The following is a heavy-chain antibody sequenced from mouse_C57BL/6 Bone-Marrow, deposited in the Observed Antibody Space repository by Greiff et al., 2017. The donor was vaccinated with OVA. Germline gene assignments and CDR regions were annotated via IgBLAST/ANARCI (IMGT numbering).Heavy chain of an antibody. CDR1: GYTFTSYW. Sequence: QVHVKQPGAELVKPGASVKLSCKASGYTFTSYWMHWVKQRPGQGLEWIGMIHPNSGSTNYNEKFKSKATLTVDKSSSTAYMQLSSLTSEDSAVYYCEEEGYFDVWGTGTTVTVSS. V-gene: IGHV1-64*01. J-gene: IGHJ1*03. CDR3: EEEGYFDV. CDR2: IHPNSGST.